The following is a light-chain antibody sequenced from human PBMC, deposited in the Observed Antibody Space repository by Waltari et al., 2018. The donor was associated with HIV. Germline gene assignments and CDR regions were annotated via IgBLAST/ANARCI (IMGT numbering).Light chain of an antibody. J-gene: IGLJ2*01. Sequence: QSVLPQPPSVSGAPGQRVAIPCTGTRPNTGENFDVHWSQHLPGTAPKLPNFGNDNRPSGGSDRFAGSRAGTSGSLAISGLQAEDEGDYYCQSYDMNLNVGIFGGGTKLTVL. CDR1: RPNTGENFD. V-gene: IGLV1-40*01. CDR2: GND. CDR3: QSYDMNLNVGI.